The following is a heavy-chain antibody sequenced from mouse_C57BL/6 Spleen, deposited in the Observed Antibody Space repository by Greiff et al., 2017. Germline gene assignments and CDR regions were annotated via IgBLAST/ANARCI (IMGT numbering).Heavy chain of an antibody. CDR3: ARMEDYPWFAY. V-gene: IGHV1-64*01. Sequence: VQLQQPGAELVKPGASVKLSCKASGYTFTSYWMHWVKQRPGQGLEWIGMIHPNSGSTNYNEKFKSKATLTVDKSSSTAYMQLSSLTSEDSAVYYWARMEDYPWFAYWGQGTLVTVSA. J-gene: IGHJ3*01. CDR2: IHPNSGST. D-gene: IGHD2-4*01. CDR1: GYTFTSYW.